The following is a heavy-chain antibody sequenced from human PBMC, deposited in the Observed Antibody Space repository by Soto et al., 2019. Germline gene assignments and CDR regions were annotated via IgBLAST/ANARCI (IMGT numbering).Heavy chain of an antibody. V-gene: IGHV3-21*01. Sequence: EVQLVESGGGLVKPGGSLRLSCAASGFTFTRYSMNWVRQAPGKGLEWVSSISSTTNYIYYADSMKGRFTVSRDNAKNPVNLKRNTLTAKNPALYNLAREPKDLTPNLDYGGKEPWSPSPQ. CDR3: AREPKDLTPNLDY. CDR2: ISSTTNYI. J-gene: IGHJ4*01. CDR1: GFTFTRYS.